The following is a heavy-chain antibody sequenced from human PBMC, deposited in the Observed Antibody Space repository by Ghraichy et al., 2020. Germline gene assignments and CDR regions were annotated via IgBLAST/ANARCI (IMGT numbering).Heavy chain of an antibody. Sequence: GGSLRLSCAASGFTFSSYAMHWVRQAPGKGLEWVAVISYDGSNKYYADSVKGRFTISRDNSKNTLYLQMNSLRAEDTAVYYCASLYYDSSGYYELYFDYWGQGTLVTVSS. J-gene: IGHJ4*02. CDR1: GFTFSSYA. D-gene: IGHD3-22*01. CDR2: ISYDGSNK. V-gene: IGHV3-30-3*01. CDR3: ASLYYDSSGYYELYFDY.